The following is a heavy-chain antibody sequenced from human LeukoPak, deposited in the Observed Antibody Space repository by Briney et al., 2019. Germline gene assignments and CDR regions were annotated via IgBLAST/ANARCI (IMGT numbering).Heavy chain of an antibody. CDR1: GYTFTSYD. V-gene: IGHV1-8*01. J-gene: IGHJ4*02. CDR2: MNPNSGNT. D-gene: IGHD6-19*01. CDR3: ARGRRYSSGWRPFDY. Sequence: ASVKVSCKASGYTFTSYDINWVRQATGQGLEWMGWMNPNSGNTGYAQKFQGRVTMTRNTSISTAYMELSSLRSEGTAVYYCARGRRYSSGWRPFDYWGQGTLVTVSS.